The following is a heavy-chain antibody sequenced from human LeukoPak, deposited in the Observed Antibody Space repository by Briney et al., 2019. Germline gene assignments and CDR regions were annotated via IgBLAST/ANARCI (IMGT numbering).Heavy chain of an antibody. V-gene: IGHV4-59*08. D-gene: IGHD2-2*01. CDR3: ARHGAGGYAYYYYGMDV. CDR2: IYYSGTT. CDR1: GGSISNYY. Sequence: PSGTLSLTCTVSGGSISNYYWSWIRQPPGKGLEWIGYIYYSGTTNYNPSLKSRVTISVDTSKSQFSLKLTSVTAADTAVYYCARHGAGGYAYYYYGMDVWGLGATVTVSS. J-gene: IGHJ6*02.